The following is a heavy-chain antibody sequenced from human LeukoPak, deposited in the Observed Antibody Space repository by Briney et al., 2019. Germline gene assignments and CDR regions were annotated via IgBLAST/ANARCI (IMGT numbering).Heavy chain of an antibody. Sequence: SQTLSLTCTVSGGSISSGDYYWSWIRQPPGKGLEWIGYIYYSGSTYYNPSLKSRVTISVDTSKNQFSLKLSSVTAADTAVYYCARAYVDPDSSLLGGDYFDYWGQGTLVTVSS. CDR3: ARAYVDPDSSLLGGDYFDY. J-gene: IGHJ4*02. D-gene: IGHD3-16*01. CDR1: GGSISSGDYY. V-gene: IGHV4-30-4*08. CDR2: IYYSGST.